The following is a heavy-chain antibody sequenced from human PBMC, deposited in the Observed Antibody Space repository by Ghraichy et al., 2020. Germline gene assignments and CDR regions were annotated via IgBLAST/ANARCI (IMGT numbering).Heavy chain of an antibody. D-gene: IGHD4-11*01. CDR2: IYYSGST. V-gene: IGHV4-31*03. J-gene: IGHJ4*02. CDR1: GGSISSGGYY. Sequence: SETLSLTCTVSGGSISSGGYYWSWIRQHPGKGLEWIGYIYYSGSTYYNPSLKSRVTISVDTSKNQFSLKLSSVTAADTAVYYCASLGRATVTTVRYFDYWGQGTLVTVSS. CDR3: ASLGRATVTTVRYFDY.